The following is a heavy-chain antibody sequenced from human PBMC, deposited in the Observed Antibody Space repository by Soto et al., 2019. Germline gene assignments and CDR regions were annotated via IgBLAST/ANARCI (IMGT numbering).Heavy chain of an antibody. CDR3: ASNYYDSSGYYYVLDY. CDR2: IIPIFGTA. D-gene: IGHD3-22*01. J-gene: IGHJ4*02. V-gene: IGHV1-69*13. Sequence: SVKISCKASGYTFTSYGISWVRQAPGQGLEWMGGIIPIFGTANYAQKFQGRVTITADESTSTAYMELSSLRSEDTAVYYCASNYYDSSGYYYVLDYWGQGTLVTVSS. CDR1: GYTFTSYG.